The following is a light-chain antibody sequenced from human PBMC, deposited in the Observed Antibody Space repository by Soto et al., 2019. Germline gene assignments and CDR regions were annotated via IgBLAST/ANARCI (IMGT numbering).Light chain of an antibody. CDR1: QSISRY. Sequence: DIQMTQSPSSLSASVGDRVTITCRASQSISRYLNWYQQKPEKAPNLLIYGASNLQSGVPPRFSGSGSGTDFTLTISSLQPEDSATYYCQQSYSTPPIYTFGQGNKLEIK. CDR3: QQSYSTPPIYT. V-gene: IGKV1-39*01. J-gene: IGKJ2*01. CDR2: GAS.